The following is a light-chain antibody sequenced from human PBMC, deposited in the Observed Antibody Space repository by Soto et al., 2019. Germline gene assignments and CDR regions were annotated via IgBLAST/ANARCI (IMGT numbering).Light chain of an antibody. CDR1: SSNIGSNT. J-gene: IGLJ1*01. Sequence: QSVLTQPPSASGTPGQRVTISCSGSSSNIGSNTVNWYQQLPGTAPKLLIYSNNQRPSGVPDRVSGSKSGTSASLAISGLQPEDEADYYCAAWADSLNDPTYVFGTGTKLTVL. V-gene: IGLV1-44*01. CDR3: AAWADSLNDPTYV. CDR2: SNN.